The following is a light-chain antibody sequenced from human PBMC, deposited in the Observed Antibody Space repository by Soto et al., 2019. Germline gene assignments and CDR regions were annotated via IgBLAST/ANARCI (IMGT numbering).Light chain of an antibody. CDR1: GSDVGGYNF. CDR2: EVS. V-gene: IGLV2-14*01. J-gene: IGLJ3*02. CDR3: ISYTSSSTWV. Sequence: QSALTQPASVSGSPGQSITISCTGTGSDVGGYNFVSWYQEHPGKAPKLIIYEVSDRPSGVSNRFSGSKSGNTASLTISGLQAEDEADYYCISYTSSSTWVFGGGTKVTIL.